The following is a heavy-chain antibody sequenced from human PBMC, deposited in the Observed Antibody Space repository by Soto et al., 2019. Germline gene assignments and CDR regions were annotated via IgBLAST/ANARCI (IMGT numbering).Heavy chain of an antibody. V-gene: IGHV4-59*08. CDR1: DVSTSNFF. CDR2: IHSSGTT. J-gene: IGHJ5*02. CDR3: ARPRDCSSTSCYGALDP. D-gene: IGHD2-2*01. Sequence: PSETLSLTCTVSDVSTSNFFWKWFRQPPGKGLEWIGNIHSSGTTNYNPSLESRVTISLDTSMSQCSLRMNSVTAADTAVYYCARPRDCSSTSCYGALDPWGQGTLVTVS.